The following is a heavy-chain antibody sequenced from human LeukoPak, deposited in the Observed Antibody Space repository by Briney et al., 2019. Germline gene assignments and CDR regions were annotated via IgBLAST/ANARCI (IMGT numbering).Heavy chain of an antibody. V-gene: IGHV3-48*03. J-gene: IGHJ6*04. CDR1: GFTFSSYE. D-gene: IGHD3-10*02. CDR3: AELGITMIGGV. Sequence: PGRSLRLSCAASGFTFSSYEMNWVRNAQGTSLERVSYISSSGSTIYYADSVKGRFTISRDNAKNSLYLQMNSLRAEDTAVYYCAELGITMIGGVWGKGTTVTISS. CDR2: ISSSGSTI.